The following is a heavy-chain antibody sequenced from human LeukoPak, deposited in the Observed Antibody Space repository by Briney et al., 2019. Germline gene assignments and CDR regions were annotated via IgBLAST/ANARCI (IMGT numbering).Heavy chain of an antibody. CDR2: ISAYNGNT. J-gene: IGHJ4*02. Sequence: ASVKVSCKASSYTFTSYGISWVRQARGQGLEWMGWISAYNGNTNYAQKLQGRVTMTTDTSTSTAYMELRSLRSDDTAVYYCARVVFPSDSSGWFDYWGQGTLVTVSS. V-gene: IGHV1-18*04. CDR1: SYTFTSYG. CDR3: ARVVFPSDSSGWFDY. D-gene: IGHD6-19*01.